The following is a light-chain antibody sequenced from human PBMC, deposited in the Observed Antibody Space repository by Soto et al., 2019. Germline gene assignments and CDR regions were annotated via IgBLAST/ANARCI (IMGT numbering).Light chain of an antibody. CDR2: DAS. Sequence: DIEMTQAPSTLSASVGDRVTIXXXASQTIRRWLAWYQQSPGKAPKALIYDASTLESGVPARFSGSGSETEFTLTISSLQPEDSATYYCQHYNSDPLTFGQGTKVEIK. V-gene: IGKV1-5*01. CDR3: QHYNSDPLT. J-gene: IGKJ1*01. CDR1: QTIRRW.